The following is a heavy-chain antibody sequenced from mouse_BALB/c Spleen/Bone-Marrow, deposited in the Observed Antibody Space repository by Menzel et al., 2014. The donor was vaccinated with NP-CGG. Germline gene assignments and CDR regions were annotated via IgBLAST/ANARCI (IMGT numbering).Heavy chain of an antibody. Sequence: VHLVESGAELARPGASVKMSCKASGYTFTSYTIQWVKQRPGQGLEWIGYINPSSGYTDYNQKFKDKTTLTADKSSNTAYTQLTSLTSEDSAVYSCAREARTGAWFTYWGQGTLVTVSA. J-gene: IGHJ3*01. CDR1: GYTFTSYT. D-gene: IGHD4-1*01. CDR3: AREARTGAWFTY. CDR2: INPSSGYT. V-gene: IGHV1-4*02.